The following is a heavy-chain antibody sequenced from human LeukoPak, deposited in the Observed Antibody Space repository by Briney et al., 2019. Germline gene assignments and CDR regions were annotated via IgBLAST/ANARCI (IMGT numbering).Heavy chain of an antibody. D-gene: IGHD3-10*01. CDR1: GFTFSSYE. CDR3: VRDKRFGDVRIRAFDI. V-gene: IGHV3-48*03. CDR2: ISHTGSTI. J-gene: IGHJ3*02. Sequence: GGSLRLSCAASGFTFSSYEMDWVRQAPGKGLVEGLYISHTGSTIYYAESVKGRFTISRDNAKNSLYLQMNSLRAEDTAVYYCVRDKRFGDVRIRAFDIWGQGTMVTVSS.